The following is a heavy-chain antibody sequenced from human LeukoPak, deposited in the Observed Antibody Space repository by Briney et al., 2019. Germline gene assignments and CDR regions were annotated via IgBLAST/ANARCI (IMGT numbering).Heavy chain of an antibody. V-gene: IGHV3-74*01. CDR1: GFTFSTYW. J-gene: IGHJ4*02. CDR2: INTDGSGT. D-gene: IGHD1-26*01. Sequence: GGSLRLSCAASGFTFSTYWMHWVRQAPGKGLAWVSRINTDGSGTSYADSVKGRFTISRDNAKNSLYLQMNSLRAEDTAVYYCARLPIVGATHFDYWGQGTLVTVSS. CDR3: ARLPIVGATHFDY.